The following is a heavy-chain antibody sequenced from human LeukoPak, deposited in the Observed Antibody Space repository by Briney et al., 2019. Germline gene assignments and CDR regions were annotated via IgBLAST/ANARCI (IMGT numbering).Heavy chain of an antibody. CDR2: MNPNSGNT. CDR1: GYTFTSYD. V-gene: IGHV1-8*01. D-gene: IGHD3-22*01. Sequence: ASVKVSCKASGYTFTSYDINWVRQATGQGLEWMGWMNPNSGNTGYAQKFQGRVTMTRNTSISTAYMELSSLRSEDTAVYYCAREGGLVVPASFDYWGQGTLVTVSS. J-gene: IGHJ4*02. CDR3: AREGGLVVPASFDY.